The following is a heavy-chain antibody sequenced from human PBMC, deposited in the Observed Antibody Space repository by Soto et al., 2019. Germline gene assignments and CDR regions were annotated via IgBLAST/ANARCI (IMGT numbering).Heavy chain of an antibody. Sequence: ASVKVSCKASGFTFTSSAVQWVRQARGQRLEWIGWIVVGSGNTNYAQKFQERVTITRDMSTSTAYMELSSLRSEDTAVYYCAAAHYYDSSGYYYQSDYWGQGTLVTVSS. CDR1: GFTFTSSA. V-gene: IGHV1-58*01. CDR2: IVVGSGNT. CDR3: AAAHYYDSSGYYYQSDY. J-gene: IGHJ4*02. D-gene: IGHD3-22*01.